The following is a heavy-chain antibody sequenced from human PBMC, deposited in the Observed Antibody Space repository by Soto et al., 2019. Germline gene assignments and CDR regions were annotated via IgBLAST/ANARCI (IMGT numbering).Heavy chain of an antibody. V-gene: IGHV3-23*01. Sequence: EVQLLESGGDLVQPGGSLRLSCAASGFTFSTYAMRWVRQAPGKGLEWVSRITGSGDRTYYADSVKGRFTISRDNSQSTLHLQMNSLRAEDTAVYYCARMYSSSCDYWGQGTLVTVSS. CDR1: GFTFSTYA. CDR2: ITGSGDRT. CDR3: ARMYSSSCDY. J-gene: IGHJ4*02. D-gene: IGHD6-13*01.